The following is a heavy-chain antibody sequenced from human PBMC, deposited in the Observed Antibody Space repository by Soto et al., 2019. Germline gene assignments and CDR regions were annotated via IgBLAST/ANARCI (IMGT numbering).Heavy chain of an antibody. J-gene: IGHJ4*02. D-gene: IGHD5-12*01. CDR3: AHRPRGYAYYFDY. V-gene: IGHV2-5*02. CDR2: IYWDEDK. Sequence: QITLKESGPTLVKPTQTLTLTCTFSGFSLSTRGVAVGWFRQPPGKALEWLALIYWDEDKWYSPSLKRRLTITAVTSKTPVVLTMTNMDPVDTATYFCAHRPRGYAYYFDYGCQGTLVTVPS. CDR1: GFSLSTRGVA.